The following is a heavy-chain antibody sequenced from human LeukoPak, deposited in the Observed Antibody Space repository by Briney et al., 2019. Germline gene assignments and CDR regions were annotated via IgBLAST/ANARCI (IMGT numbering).Heavy chain of an antibody. Sequence: GGSLRLSCDVSGFNFNIYAMHWVRQTPGRGLEWVAIISYEGSDKQYADSVRGRFTISRDNSKNTLYLQMNSPGAEDTAVYYCARDTVVAAAYYFDYWGQGTLVTVSS. J-gene: IGHJ4*02. D-gene: IGHD2-15*01. CDR2: ISYEGSDK. V-gene: IGHV3-30-3*01. CDR3: ARDTVVAAAYYFDY. CDR1: GFNFNIYA.